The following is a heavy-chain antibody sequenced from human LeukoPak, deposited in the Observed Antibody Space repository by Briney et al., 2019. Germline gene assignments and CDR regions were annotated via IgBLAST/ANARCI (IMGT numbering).Heavy chain of an antibody. V-gene: IGHV3-7*01. CDR2: INKDGGEK. D-gene: IGHD5-24*01. CDR3: ARDMGWQQFDQ. J-gene: IGHJ4*02. Sequence: PGGSLRLSCEASGFTFSDYWMTWVRQAPGKGLERVANINKDGGEKYYMESVKGRFTISRDNAKNSLYLQMNSLTVEDTAVYYCARDMGWQQFDQWGQGTLVTVSS. CDR1: GFTFSDYW.